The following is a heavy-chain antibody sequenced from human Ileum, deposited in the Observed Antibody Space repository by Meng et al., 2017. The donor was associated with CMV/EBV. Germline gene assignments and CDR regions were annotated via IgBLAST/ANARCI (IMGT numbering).Heavy chain of an antibody. CDR2: ISSSSYI. J-gene: IGHJ4*02. CDR1: GFTFSSYS. D-gene: IGHD3-22*01. CDR3: ARARGDSSGYFYLAY. Sequence: SGFTFSSYSMNWVRQAPGKGLEWVSSISSSSYIYYADSVKDRFTIYRDNAKNSLYLQMNSLRAEDTAVYYCARARGDSSGYFYLAYWGQGTLVTVSS. V-gene: IGHV3-21*01.